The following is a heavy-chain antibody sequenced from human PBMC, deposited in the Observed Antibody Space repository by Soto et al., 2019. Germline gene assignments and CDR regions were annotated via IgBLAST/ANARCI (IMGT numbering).Heavy chain of an antibody. V-gene: IGHV3-23*01. CDR2: ISGSGGST. J-gene: IGHJ4*02. CDR3: AKDLYYYDSSGYYGYFDY. CDR1: GFTFNSYA. Sequence: GGSLRLSCAASGFTFNSYAMSWVRQAPGKGLEWVSVISGSGGSTYYADSVKGRFTISRDNSKNTLYLQMNSLRAEDTAVYYCAKDLYYYDSSGYYGYFDYWGQGTLVTVSS. D-gene: IGHD3-22*01.